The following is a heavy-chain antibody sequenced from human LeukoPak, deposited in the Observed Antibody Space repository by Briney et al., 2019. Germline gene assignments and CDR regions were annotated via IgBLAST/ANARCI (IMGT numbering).Heavy chain of an antibody. Sequence: SETLSLTCAVYGGSFSGYYWSWIRQPPGKGLEWIGEINHSGSTNYNPSLKSRVTISVDTSKNQFSLKLGSVTAADTAVYYCARGLPADYDYWGQGTLVTVSS. J-gene: IGHJ4*02. CDR1: GGSFSGYY. V-gene: IGHV4-34*01. D-gene: IGHD1-14*01. CDR2: INHSGST. CDR3: ARGLPADYDY.